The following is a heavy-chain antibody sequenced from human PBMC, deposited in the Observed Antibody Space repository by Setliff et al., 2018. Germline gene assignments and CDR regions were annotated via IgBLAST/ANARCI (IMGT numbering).Heavy chain of an antibody. CDR2: SRNKANSYTT. V-gene: IGHV3-72*01. Sequence: PGGSLRLSCAASGFSFSDHYMDWVRQAPGKGLEWVGRSRNKANSYTTQYAASVKGRFTISRDNAKNSLYLDLNSLRAEDMAVYYCAKDGGTSMVKTYYYGLDVWGQGTTVTVSS. D-gene: IGHD5-18*01. J-gene: IGHJ6*02. CDR1: GFSFSDHY. CDR3: AKDGGTSMVKTYYYGLDV.